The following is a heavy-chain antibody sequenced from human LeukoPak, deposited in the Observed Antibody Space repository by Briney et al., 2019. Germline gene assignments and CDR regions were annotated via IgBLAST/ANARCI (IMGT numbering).Heavy chain of an antibody. J-gene: IGHJ6*03. CDR3: ARAGDSSGYYPYYYYYYMDV. V-gene: IGHV5-51*01. CDR2: IYPGDSDT. Sequence: GESLKISCKGSGYSFTRYWIGWVRQMPGKGLEWMGIIYPGDSDTRYSPSFQGQVTISADKSISTAYLQWSSLKASDTAMYYCARAGDSSGYYPYYYYYYMDVWGKGTTVTVSS. D-gene: IGHD3-22*01. CDR1: GYSFTRYW.